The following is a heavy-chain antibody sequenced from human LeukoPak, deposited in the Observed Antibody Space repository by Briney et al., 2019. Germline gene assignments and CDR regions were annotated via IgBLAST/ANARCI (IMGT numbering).Heavy chain of an antibody. J-gene: IGHJ6*02. Sequence: GGSLRLSCAASGFTFSNYWMHWVRQVPGKGLVWVSRIASDGSVTNYADSVKGRFTISRNNAKNTLYLQMNSLRVEDTAVYYCARDRSSFNGMDVWGQGTTVTVSS. CDR3: ARDRSSFNGMDV. CDR1: GFTFSNYW. CDR2: IASDGSVT. V-gene: IGHV3-74*01.